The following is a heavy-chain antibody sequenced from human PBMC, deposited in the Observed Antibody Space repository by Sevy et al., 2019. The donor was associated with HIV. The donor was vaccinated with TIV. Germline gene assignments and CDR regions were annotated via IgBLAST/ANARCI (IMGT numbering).Heavy chain of an antibody. CDR2: MNPNSGNT. V-gene: IGHV1-8*01. D-gene: IGHD3-3*01. CDR1: GYTFTSYD. Sequence: ASVKVSCKASGYTFTSYDINWVRQATGQGLEWMGWMNPNSGNTGYAQKFQGRVTMTRNTSISTAYMELSSLRSEDTAVYYCSGGGGSITIFGVASYYYGMDVWGQGTTVTVSS. J-gene: IGHJ6*02. CDR3: SGGGGSITIFGVASYYYGMDV.